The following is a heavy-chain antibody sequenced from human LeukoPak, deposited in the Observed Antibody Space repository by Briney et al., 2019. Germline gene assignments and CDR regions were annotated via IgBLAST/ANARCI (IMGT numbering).Heavy chain of an antibody. V-gene: IGHV3-11*01. CDR1: GFTFSDYY. CDR3: ARVGSMQWLSYYFDY. J-gene: IGHJ4*02. Sequence: PGGSLRLSCAASGFTFSDYYMSWIRQAPGKGLEWVSYISSSGSTIYYADSVKGRFTISRDNAKNSLYLQMNSLRAEDTAVYYCARVGSMQWLSYYFDYWGQGTLVTVSS. D-gene: IGHD6-19*01. CDR2: ISSSGSTI.